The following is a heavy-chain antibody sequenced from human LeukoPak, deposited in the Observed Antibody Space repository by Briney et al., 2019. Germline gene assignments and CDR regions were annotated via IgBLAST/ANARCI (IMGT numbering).Heavy chain of an antibody. J-gene: IGHJ4*02. CDR2: INPNSGGT. CDR1: GYTFSGNS. CDR3: ARGEGSSWFDY. V-gene: IGHV1-2*02. Sequence: ASVNVSCKASGYTFSGNSMRWVRQAPGQGLEWMGWINPNSGGTKYAQKFQGRVTMTRDTSINTAYMELSSLKSDDTAVYYCARGEGSSWFDYWGQGTLVTVSS. D-gene: IGHD6-13*01.